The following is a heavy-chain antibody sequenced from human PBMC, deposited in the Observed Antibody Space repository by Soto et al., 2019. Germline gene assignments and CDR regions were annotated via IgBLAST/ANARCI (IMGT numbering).Heavy chain of an antibody. J-gene: IGHJ4*02. CDR1: GFTFSSYA. V-gene: IGHV3-30-3*01. Sequence: PGGSLRLSCAASGFTFSSYAMHWVRQAPGKGLEWVAVISYDGSNKYYADSVKGRFTISRDNSKNTLYLQMNSLRAEDTAVYYCARVNSGYGYFDYWGQGTLVTVSS. CDR2: ISYDGSNK. D-gene: IGHD5-12*01. CDR3: ARVNSGYGYFDY.